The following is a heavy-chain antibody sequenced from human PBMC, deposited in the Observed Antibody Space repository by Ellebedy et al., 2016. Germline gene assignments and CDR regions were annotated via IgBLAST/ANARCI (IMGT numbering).Heavy chain of an antibody. D-gene: IGHD5-12*01. CDR3: ARDEARGWLRAIDY. CDR2: IYYSGST. Sequence: SETLSLPXTVSGGSISSYYWSWIRQPPGKGLEWIGYIYYSGSTNYNPSLKSRVTISVDTSKNQFSLKLSSVTAADTAVYYCARDEARGWLRAIDYWGQGTLVTVSS. CDR1: GGSISSYY. J-gene: IGHJ4*02. V-gene: IGHV4-59*12.